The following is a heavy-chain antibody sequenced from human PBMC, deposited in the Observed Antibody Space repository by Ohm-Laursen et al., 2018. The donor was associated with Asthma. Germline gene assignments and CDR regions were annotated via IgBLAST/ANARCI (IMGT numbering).Heavy chain of an antibody. Sequence: ASVKVSCKASGYTFTTYAMHWVRQAPGQRLEWMGWINAGNGNTKYSQKFQGRVTITRDTSASTAYMELRSLRSEDTAVYYCARVIVVVPAARNAFDIWGQGTMVTVSS. V-gene: IGHV1-3*01. J-gene: IGHJ3*02. CDR2: INAGNGNT. CDR1: GYTFTTYA. CDR3: ARVIVVVPAARNAFDI. D-gene: IGHD2-2*01.